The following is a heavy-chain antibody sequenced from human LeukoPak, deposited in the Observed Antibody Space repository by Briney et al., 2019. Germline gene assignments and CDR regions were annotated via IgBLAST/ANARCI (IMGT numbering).Heavy chain of an antibody. Sequence: GGSLRLSCAASGFTFSSYGMHWVRQAPGKGLEWVAVIWYDGSNKYYADSVKGRFTISGDNSKNTLYLQMNSLRAEDTAVYYCAKAYYGSGSYIDYWGQGTLVTVSS. D-gene: IGHD3-10*01. CDR2: IWYDGSNK. J-gene: IGHJ4*02. CDR1: GFTFSSYG. CDR3: AKAYYGSGSYIDY. V-gene: IGHV3-33*06.